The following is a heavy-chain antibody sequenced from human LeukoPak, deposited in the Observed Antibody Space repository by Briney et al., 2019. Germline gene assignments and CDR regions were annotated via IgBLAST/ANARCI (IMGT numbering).Heavy chain of an antibody. J-gene: IGHJ4*02. V-gene: IGHV4-30-2*01. CDR2: IYHSGST. Sequence: SQTLSLTCTVSGGSISSGGYYWIWIRQPPGKGLEWIGYIYHSGSTYYNPSLKSRVTISVDRSKNQFSLKLSSVTAADTAVYYCARDGHDYDYWGQGTLVTVSS. CDR1: GGSISSGGYY. CDR3: ARDGHDYDY.